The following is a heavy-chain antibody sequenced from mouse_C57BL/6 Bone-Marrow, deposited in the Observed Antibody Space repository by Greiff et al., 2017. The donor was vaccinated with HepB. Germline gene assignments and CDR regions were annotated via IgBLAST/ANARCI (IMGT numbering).Heavy chain of an antibody. J-gene: IGHJ1*03. CDR2: IRNKANNHAT. V-gene: IGHV6-6*01. Sequence: EVKLVESGGGLVQPGGSMKLSCAASGFTFSDAWMDWVRQSPEKGLEWVAEIRNKANNHATYYAESVKGRFTISRDDSKSSVYLQMNSLRAEDTGIYYCTRPAYYGNYDWYFDVWGTGTTVTVSS. D-gene: IGHD2-10*01. CDR3: TRPAYYGNYDWYFDV. CDR1: GFTFSDAW.